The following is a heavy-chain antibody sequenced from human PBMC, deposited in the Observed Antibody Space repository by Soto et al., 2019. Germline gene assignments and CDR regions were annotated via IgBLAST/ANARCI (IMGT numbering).Heavy chain of an antibody. CDR1: GYTFTDYY. CDR3: VRDVSSSIDC. CDR2: INPNTGDT. D-gene: IGHD2-2*01. J-gene: IGHJ4*02. Sequence: ASVKVSCKASGYTFTDYYVHWVRQAPGQRLEWMGIINPNTGDTKYPQKFQGKITTTRDTSTSTVYMELSSLRSEDTTVYYCVRDVSSSIDCWGQGTPVTVSS. V-gene: IGHV1-46*01.